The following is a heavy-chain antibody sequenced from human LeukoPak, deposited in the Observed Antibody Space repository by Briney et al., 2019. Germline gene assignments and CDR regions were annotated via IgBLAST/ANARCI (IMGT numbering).Heavy chain of an antibody. CDR3: ARDSIAARQLRY. CDR1: GYTFTAYY. V-gene: IGHV1-2*02. CDR2: INPNSGGT. Sequence: ASVKVSCKASGYTFTAYYMHWVRQAPGQGLEWMGWINPNSGGTKYAQKFQGRVTMTRDTSIGTVYMELSRLRSDDTAVYYCARDSIAARQLRYWGQGTLVTVSS. D-gene: IGHD6-6*01. J-gene: IGHJ4*02.